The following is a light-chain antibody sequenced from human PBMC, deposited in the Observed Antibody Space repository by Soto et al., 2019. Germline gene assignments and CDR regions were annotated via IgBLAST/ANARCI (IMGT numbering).Light chain of an antibody. CDR3: QQYNIFPLT. V-gene: IGKV1-16*02. Sequence: DIRMTQSPSSLSASVGDRVTITCRARQGISNYLAWFQQKPGKAPKSLIYAPSSLQSWAPSKFSGSGSRTDFTLTISSLQPEDFATYYCQQYNIFPLTFGGGTKMEIK. J-gene: IGKJ4*01. CDR1: QGISNY. CDR2: APS.